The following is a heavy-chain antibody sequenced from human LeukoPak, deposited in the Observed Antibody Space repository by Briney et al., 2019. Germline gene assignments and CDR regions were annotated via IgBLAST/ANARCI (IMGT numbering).Heavy chain of an antibody. CDR1: GYTFTSYA. D-gene: IGHD6-13*01. CDR2: ISAYNGAT. Sequence: APVKVSCKASGYTFTSYAISWVRQAPGQGLEWMGWISAYNGATKYAQKLQGRVTMTTDTSTSTAYVELRSLRSDDTAVYYCARDRSSSWYYFDYWGQGTLVTVSS. CDR3: ARDRSSSWYYFDY. V-gene: IGHV1-18*01. J-gene: IGHJ4*02.